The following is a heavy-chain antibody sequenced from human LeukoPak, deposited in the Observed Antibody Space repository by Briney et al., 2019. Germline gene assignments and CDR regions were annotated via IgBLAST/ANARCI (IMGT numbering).Heavy chain of an antibody. CDR1: GGSISSGDYY. Sequence: PSETLSLTCTVSGGSISSGDYYWSWIRQPPGKGLEWIGYIYYTGSTYYNPSLKSRVTISLDTSKHQFSLKLSSVTAADTAVYYCARDGRYCTSTNCPSKGVDWGQGTLVTVSS. CDR2: IYYTGST. J-gene: IGHJ4*02. V-gene: IGHV4-30-4*01. D-gene: IGHD2-2*01. CDR3: ARDGRYCTSTNCPSKGVD.